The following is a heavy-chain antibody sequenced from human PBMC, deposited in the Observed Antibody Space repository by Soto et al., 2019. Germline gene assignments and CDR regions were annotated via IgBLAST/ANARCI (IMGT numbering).Heavy chain of an antibody. CDR3: ASGFDILTGYRYFDY. V-gene: IGHV4-31*03. Sequence: QVQLQESGPGLVKPSQTLSLTCTVSGGSISSGGYYWSWISQHPGKGLEWIGYIYYSGSTYYNPSLKSRVTISVDTSKNQFSLKLSSVTAADTAVYYCASGFDILTGYRYFDYWGQGTLVTVSS. D-gene: IGHD3-9*01. CDR2: IYYSGST. CDR1: GGSISSGGYY. J-gene: IGHJ4*02.